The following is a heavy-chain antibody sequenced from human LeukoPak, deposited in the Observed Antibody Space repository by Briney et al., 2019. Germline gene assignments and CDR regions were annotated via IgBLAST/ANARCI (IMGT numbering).Heavy chain of an antibody. J-gene: IGHJ4*02. V-gene: IGHV3-23*01. CDR1: GFTFNNYA. CDR3: TKATTGYSSGQYPGWPADH. CDR2: IFGSGGSA. D-gene: IGHD3-22*01. Sequence: GGSLRLSCTASGFTFNNYAMYWVRQAPRKGLEWVAGIFGSGGSAHYADSVKGRFTISRDNSKNTVYLQMDSLRGEDTAVYYCTKATTGYSSGQYPGWPADHWGQGALVTVSS.